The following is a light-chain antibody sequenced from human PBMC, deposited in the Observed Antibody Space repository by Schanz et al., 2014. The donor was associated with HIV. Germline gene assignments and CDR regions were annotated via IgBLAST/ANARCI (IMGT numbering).Light chain of an antibody. Sequence: DIQMTQSPSSLSASVGDRVTITCQASQDISNYLNWYQQKPGKAPKLLIYDASNLETGVPSRFSGGGSGTDFTLTISSLQPEDFATYYCQQSYSNPYTFGQGTKLEIK. CDR3: QQSYSNPYT. V-gene: IGKV1-39*01. J-gene: IGKJ2*01. CDR1: QDISNY. CDR2: DAS.